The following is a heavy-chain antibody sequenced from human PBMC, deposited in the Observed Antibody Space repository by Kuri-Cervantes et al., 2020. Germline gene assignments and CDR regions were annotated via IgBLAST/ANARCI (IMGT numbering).Heavy chain of an antibody. V-gene: IGHV1-2*02. CDR1: GYTCTDYH. CDR2: INPNSGGT. Sequence: ASVNVSCKASGYTCTDYHVHWVRQAPGQGLEWMGWINPNSGGTNYAQKFQGRVTMTRDTSISTAYMELSRLRSDDTAVYYCARSRYYDILTGYYTHNWFDPWGQGTLVTVSS. CDR3: ARSRYYDILTGYYTHNWFDP. D-gene: IGHD3-9*01. J-gene: IGHJ5*02.